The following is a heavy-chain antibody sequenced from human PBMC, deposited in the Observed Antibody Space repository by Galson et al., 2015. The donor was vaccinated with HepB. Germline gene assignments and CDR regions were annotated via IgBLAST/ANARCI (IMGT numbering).Heavy chain of an antibody. CDR3: AKDLNSWGFNWFGP. Sequence: SLRLSCAASGFSFISYAMHWVRQAPGKGLEWVAVISSDGNHKYYADSLKGRFTISRDNSRNTLYLQMNSLRADDSAFYYCAKDLNSWGFNWFGPWGQGTLVTVAS. D-gene: IGHD1-26*01. CDR2: ISSDGNHK. J-gene: IGHJ5*02. V-gene: IGHV3-30*18. CDR1: GFSFISYA.